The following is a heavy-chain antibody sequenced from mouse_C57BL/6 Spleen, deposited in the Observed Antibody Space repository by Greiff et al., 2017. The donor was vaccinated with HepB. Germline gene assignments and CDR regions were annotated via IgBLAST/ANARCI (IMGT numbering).Heavy chain of an antibody. CDR1: GFTFTDYY. D-gene: IGHD2-5*01. J-gene: IGHJ3*01. CDR2: IRNKANGYTT. CDR3: ARSYSNYGPFAY. Sequence: EVKLVESGGGLVQPGGSLSLSCAASGFTFTDYYMSWVRQPPGKALEWLGFIRNKANGYTTEYSASVKGRFTISRDNSQSILYLQMNALRAEDSATYYCARSYSNYGPFAYWGQGTLVTVSA. V-gene: IGHV7-3*01.